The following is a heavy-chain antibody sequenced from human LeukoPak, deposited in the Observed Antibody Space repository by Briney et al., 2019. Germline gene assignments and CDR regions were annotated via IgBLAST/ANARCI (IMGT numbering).Heavy chain of an antibody. Sequence: GGSLRLSCAASGFTFSSYSMNWVRQAPGKGLEWVSYISSSSSTIYYADSVKGRFTISRDNAKNSVYLQMNSLRAEDTAVYYCARDRDYGDFPFDYWGQGTLVTVSS. V-gene: IGHV3-48*04. CDR1: GFTFSSYS. D-gene: IGHD4-17*01. CDR3: ARDRDYGDFPFDY. J-gene: IGHJ4*02. CDR2: ISSSSSTI.